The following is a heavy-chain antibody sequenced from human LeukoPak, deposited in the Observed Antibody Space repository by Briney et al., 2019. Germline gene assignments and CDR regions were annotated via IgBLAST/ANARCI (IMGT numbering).Heavy chain of an antibody. V-gene: IGHV1-69*13. Sequence: GASVKVSCKASGGTFSSYAISWVRQAPGQGLEWMGGIIPIFGTANYAQKFQGRVTITADESTSTAYMELSSLRSEDTAVYYCAREVVDGGYGMDVWGKGTTVTVSS. J-gene: IGHJ6*04. CDR1: GGTFSSYA. CDR2: IIPIFGTA. D-gene: IGHD2-21*01. CDR3: AREVVDGGYGMDV.